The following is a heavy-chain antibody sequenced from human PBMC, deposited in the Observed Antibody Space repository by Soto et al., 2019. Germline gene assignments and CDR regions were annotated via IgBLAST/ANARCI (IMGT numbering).Heavy chain of an antibody. J-gene: IGHJ3*01. Sequence: PGGSLRLSCAASGFTFNTYVMNWVRQAPGKGLEWVSTISYSADKTHYADSVKGRLTISRDNSRETLFLQMNSLRADEAAVYYCARRARTATTNWGAFDVWGQGTMVTVSS. V-gene: IGHV3-23*01. CDR2: ISYSADKT. CDR1: GFTFNTYV. CDR3: ARRARTATTNWGAFDV. D-gene: IGHD1-7*01.